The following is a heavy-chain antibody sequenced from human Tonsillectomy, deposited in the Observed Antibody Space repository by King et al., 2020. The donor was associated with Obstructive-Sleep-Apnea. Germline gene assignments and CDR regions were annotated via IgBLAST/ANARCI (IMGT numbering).Heavy chain of an antibody. CDR2: ISHSGFT. CDR3: SRRESVIRGVLLSRYFDY. D-gene: IGHD3-10*01. V-gene: IGHV4-4*02. CDR1: GGSVNNSNW. Sequence: QLQESGPGLVKPSGTLSLTCGVSGGSVNNSNWWNWVRPTPGKGLEWIGEISHSGFTNYNPSLRSRVTITLDRSKNQFSLKLSSVTAADTAVYYCSRRESVIRGVLLSRYFDYWGQGTLVTVSS. J-gene: IGHJ4*02.